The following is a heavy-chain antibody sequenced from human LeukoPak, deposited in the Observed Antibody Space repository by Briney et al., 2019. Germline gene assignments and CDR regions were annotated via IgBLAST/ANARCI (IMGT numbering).Heavy chain of an antibody. CDR1: GFTFSSYS. CDR3: ARGVYDSSGYYLRYFDY. D-gene: IGHD3-22*01. V-gene: IGHV3-21*01. J-gene: IGHJ4*02. Sequence: GGSLRLSCAASGFTFSSYSMNWVRQAPGKGLEWASSISSSSSYIYYADSVKGRFTISRDNAKNSLYLQMNSLRAEDTAVYYCARGVYDSSGYYLRYFDYWGQGTLVTVSS. CDR2: ISSSSSYI.